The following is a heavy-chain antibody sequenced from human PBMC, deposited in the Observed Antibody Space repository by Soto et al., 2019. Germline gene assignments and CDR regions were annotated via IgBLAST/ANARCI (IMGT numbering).Heavy chain of an antibody. J-gene: IGHJ6*03. D-gene: IGHD3-10*01. CDR1: GGSISSYY. CDR3: ARDKVVRGGYYYYYYLDV. CDR2: IYYSGGT. Sequence: QVQLQESGPGLVKPSETLSLTCTVSGGSISSYYWSWIRQPPGKGLEWIGCIYYSGGTNYNPSLKSRVTISGDTSKNQFSLKLSSVTAADTAVYYCARDKVVRGGYYYYYYLDVWGKGTTVTVSS. V-gene: IGHV4-59*01.